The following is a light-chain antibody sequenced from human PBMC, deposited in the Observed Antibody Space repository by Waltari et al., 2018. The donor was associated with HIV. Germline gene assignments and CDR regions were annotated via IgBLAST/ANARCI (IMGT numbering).Light chain of an antibody. CDR2: AAS. Sequence: EIVMTQSPATLSVSPGERATLSCRASQSVRNGLAWYQQKPGKPPRLLIYAASTWATGIPARFSGSGSGTEFTLTISSLQSEDFAVYYCQQYSDWPPFTFGGGTKVEIK. CDR3: QQYSDWPPFT. J-gene: IGKJ4*02. CDR1: QSVRNG. V-gene: IGKV3-15*01.